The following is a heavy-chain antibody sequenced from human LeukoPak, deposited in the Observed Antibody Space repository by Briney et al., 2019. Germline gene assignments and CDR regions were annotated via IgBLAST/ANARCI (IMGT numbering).Heavy chain of an antibody. CDR3: ARKICSSTSCYHYYFDY. D-gene: IGHD2-2*01. Sequence: ASVRVSCKASGGTFSSHAISWVRQAPGQGLEWMGGIIPIFGTANYAQKFQGRVTITADESTSTAYMELSSLRSEDTAVYYCARKICSSTSCYHYYFDYWGQGTLVTVSS. V-gene: IGHV1-69*13. CDR1: GGTFSSHA. CDR2: IIPIFGTA. J-gene: IGHJ4*02.